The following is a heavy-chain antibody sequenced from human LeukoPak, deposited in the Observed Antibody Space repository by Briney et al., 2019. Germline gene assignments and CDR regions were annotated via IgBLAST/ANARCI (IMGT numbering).Heavy chain of an antibody. J-gene: IGHJ5*02. CDR1: GFTFSSYW. V-gene: IGHV3-74*01. Sequence: GGSLRLSCAASGFTFSSYWMHWVRQAPGKGLVWVSRINSDGSSTSYADSVKGRFTISRDNSKNTLYLQMNSLRAEDTAVYYCAKDPPSYYDFWSGRIIRWFDPWGQGTLVTVSS. CDR3: AKDPPSYYDFWSGRIIRWFDP. CDR2: INSDGSST. D-gene: IGHD3-3*01.